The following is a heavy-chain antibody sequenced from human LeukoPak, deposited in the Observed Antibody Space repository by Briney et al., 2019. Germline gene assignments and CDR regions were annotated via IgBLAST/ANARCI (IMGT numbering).Heavy chain of an antibody. V-gene: IGHV4-59*08. Sequence: SETLSLTCTVSGGSISSYYWSWIRQPPGKGLEWIGYIYYSGSTNYNPSFKSRVAIAVDTSKNQFSLKLSSVTAADTAVYYCATWGIAVAGTFDYWGQGTLVTVST. D-gene: IGHD6-19*01. CDR1: GGSISSYY. CDR2: IYYSGST. J-gene: IGHJ4*02. CDR3: ATWGIAVAGTFDY.